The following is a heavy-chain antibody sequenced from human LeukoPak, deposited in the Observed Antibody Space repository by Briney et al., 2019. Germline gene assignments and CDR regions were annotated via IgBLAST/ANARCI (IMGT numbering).Heavy chain of an antibody. J-gene: IGHJ4*02. CDR2: IIGSGGSI. Sequence: GGSLRLSCAASGFTFSTYAMSWVRQAPGKGPEWVSLIIGSGGSIHYADSVRGRFTISRDNFKNTVFLQLSSLRPEDTAVYYCAKHGDNVWGSFRFGFDCWGQGTLVTVSS. V-gene: IGHV3-23*01. CDR1: GFTFSTYA. D-gene: IGHD3-16*02. CDR3: AKHGDNVWGSFRFGFDC.